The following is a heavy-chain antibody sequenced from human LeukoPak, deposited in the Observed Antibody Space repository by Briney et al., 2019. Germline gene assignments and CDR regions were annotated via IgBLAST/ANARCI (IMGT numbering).Heavy chain of an antibody. CDR1: GYTFTSYD. CDR2: MNPNSGNT. J-gene: IGHJ6*02. Sequence: ASVKVSCKASGYTFTSYDINWVRQATGQGLEWMGWMNPNSGNTGYAQKFQGRVTMTRNTSISTAYMELSSLRSEDTAVYYCARGGGVAAPGFYYYYGMDVWGQGTTVTVSS. D-gene: IGHD6-25*01. V-gene: IGHV1-8*01. CDR3: ARGGGVAAPGFYYYYGMDV.